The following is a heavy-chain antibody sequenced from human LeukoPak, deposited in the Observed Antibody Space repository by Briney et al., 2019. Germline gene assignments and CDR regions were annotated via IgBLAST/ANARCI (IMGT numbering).Heavy chain of an antibody. V-gene: IGHV4-4*07. CDR3: ARAFYYGSGSYPQIDY. CDR1: GGSISSYY. CDR2: IETSGNT. J-gene: IGHJ4*02. D-gene: IGHD3-10*01. Sequence: SETLSLTCTVSGGSISSYYWSWIRQPAGKGLEWIGRIETSGNTNYNPSLKSRVTISVDTSKNQFSLKLSSVTAADTAVYYCARAFYYGSGSYPQIDYWGQGTLVTVSS.